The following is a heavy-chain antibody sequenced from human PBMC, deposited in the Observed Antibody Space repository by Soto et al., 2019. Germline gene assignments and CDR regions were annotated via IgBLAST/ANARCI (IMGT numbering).Heavy chain of an antibody. CDR1: GFTFSTYW. J-gene: IGHJ4*02. Sequence: EVQLVESGGGLVQPGGSLRPSCAASGFTFSTYWMTWVRQAPGKGLEWVANIKEDGSDKNYVDSVKGRFTISRDNAKNSLYLQMNSLRVEDTALYYCARGGSESDYWGQGTLVIVSS. CDR2: IKEDGSDK. CDR3: ARGGSESDY. V-gene: IGHV3-7*01.